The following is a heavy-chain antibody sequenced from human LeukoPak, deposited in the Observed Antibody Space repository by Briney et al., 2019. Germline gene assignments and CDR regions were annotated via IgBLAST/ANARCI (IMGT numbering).Heavy chain of an antibody. V-gene: IGHV3-64D*09. CDR1: GFTFSSYA. D-gene: IGHD2-2*01. J-gene: IGHJ4*02. Sequence: GSLRLSCSASGFTFSSYAMHWVRQAPGKGLEYVSAISSNGESTYYPDSLKGRFTISRDNSKNTLYLHMRSLKPEDTAVYYCVKPIHVGYCSSPNCRGDFWGQGTLVTVSS. CDR2: ISSNGEST. CDR3: VKPIHVGYCSSPNCRGDF.